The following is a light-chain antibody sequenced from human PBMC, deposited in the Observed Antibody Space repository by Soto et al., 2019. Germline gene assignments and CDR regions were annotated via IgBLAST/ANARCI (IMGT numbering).Light chain of an antibody. CDR2: VNSDGSH. Sequence: QPVLTQSPSASASLGASVKLTCTLSSGHSNYAIAWHQQQPEKGPRYLMKVNSDGSHRKGAGIPDRFSGSSSGAQLHLTISSLQSEDEADYYCQTWGTGIRVFGTGTKLTVL. J-gene: IGLJ1*01. CDR3: QTWGTGIRV. CDR1: SGHSNYA. V-gene: IGLV4-69*01.